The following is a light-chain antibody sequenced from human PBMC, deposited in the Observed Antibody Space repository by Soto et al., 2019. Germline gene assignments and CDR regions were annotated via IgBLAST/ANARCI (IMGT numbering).Light chain of an antibody. CDR3: QQYNIWPPWT. Sequence: EIVMTQSPATLSVSPVERATLSCRASQGIGSTLAWYQQKPGQTPRLLIYGASTRATGIPARFSGSGSGTDFTLTISSLQSEDFAVYYCQQYNIWPPWTFGQGTKVDIK. J-gene: IGKJ1*01. CDR1: QGIGST. V-gene: IGKV3-15*01. CDR2: GAS.